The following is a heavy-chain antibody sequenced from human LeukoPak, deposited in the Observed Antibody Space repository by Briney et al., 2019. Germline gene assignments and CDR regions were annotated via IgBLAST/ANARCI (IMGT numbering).Heavy chain of an antibody. CDR1: GGTFSRYA. Sequence: GASVKVSCKASGGTFSRYAISWVRQAPGKGLAWMGGIIPMFGIANYAQKFQGRVTITADESTSTAYMELSSLRSEDTAVYYCARDRPYTGGWRGFDYWGQGTLVTVSS. CDR3: ARDRPYTGGWRGFDY. CDR2: IIPMFGIA. V-gene: IGHV1-69*13. J-gene: IGHJ4*02. D-gene: IGHD6-19*01.